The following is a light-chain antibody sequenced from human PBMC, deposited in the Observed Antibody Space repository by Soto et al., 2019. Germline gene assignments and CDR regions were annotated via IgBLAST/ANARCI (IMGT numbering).Light chain of an antibody. CDR3: QHYNNWPRT. V-gene: IGKV3-15*01. CDR2: GAS. Sequence: EIVMTQSPATLSVSPGERATLSCRASQSVSSNLAWYQQKPGQAPRLLIYGASTRATGIPARFSGSVAGTEFTLTISSLQSEDFEVYYCQHYNNWPRTFGQGTKVEIK. CDR1: QSVSSN. J-gene: IGKJ1*01.